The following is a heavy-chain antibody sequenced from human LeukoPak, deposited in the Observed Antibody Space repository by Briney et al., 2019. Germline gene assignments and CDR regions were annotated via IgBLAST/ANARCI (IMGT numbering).Heavy chain of an antibody. CDR3: ATNPGGPCSSANCYGEAP. D-gene: IGHD2-2*01. CDR1: GDSLSGFS. CDR2: IYVGGSS. J-gene: IGHJ5*02. V-gene: IGHV4-4*07. Sequence: PSETLSLTCTVSGDSLSGFSWNWIRQSAGKGLEWIGRIYVGGSSNYNPSLRGRVTMSVDMSTNQFSLKLRTLTAADTAVYYCATNPGGPCSSANCYGEAPWGQGTLVTVSS.